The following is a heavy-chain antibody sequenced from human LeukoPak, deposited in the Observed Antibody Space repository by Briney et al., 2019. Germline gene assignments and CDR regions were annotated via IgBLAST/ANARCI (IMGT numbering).Heavy chain of an antibody. CDR1: GFTFSSYG. D-gene: IGHD4-17*01. CDR3: ARAVQLDY. V-gene: IGHV3-33*01. J-gene: IGHJ4*02. CDR2: IWYDGSNK. Sequence: GRSLRLSCAASGFTFSSYGMHWVRQAPGKGLEWVAVIWYDGSNKHYADSVKGRFTISRDNSKNTLYLQMNSLRAEDTAVYYCARAVQLDYWGQGTLVTVSS.